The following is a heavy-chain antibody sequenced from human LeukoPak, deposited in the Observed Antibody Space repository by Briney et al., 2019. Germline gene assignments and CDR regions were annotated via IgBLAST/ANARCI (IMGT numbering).Heavy chain of an antibody. D-gene: IGHD1-20*01. V-gene: IGHV4-59*01. CDR1: GGSISSYY. CDR3: ASYNWNDVEDY. CDR2: IYYSGST. Sequence: SETLSLTCTVSGGSISSYYWSWIRQPPGKGLEWIGCIYYSGSTNYNPSLKSRVTISVDTSKNQFSLKLSSVTAADTAVYYCASYNWNDVEDYWGQGTLVTVSS. J-gene: IGHJ4*02.